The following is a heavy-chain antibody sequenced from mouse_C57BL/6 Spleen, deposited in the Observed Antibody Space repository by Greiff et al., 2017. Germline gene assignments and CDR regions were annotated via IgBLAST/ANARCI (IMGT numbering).Heavy chain of an antibody. Sequence: QVQLQQSGPELVKPGASVKISCKASGYAFSSSRMNWVKQRPGKGLEWIGRIYPGDGDTNYNGKFKGKATLTADKSFSTAYMQLTNLKSYDSAVYFCARGQYCPVAGYFYVWGTGTTVTVSS. CDR3: ARGQYCPVAGYFYV. J-gene: IGHJ1*03. V-gene: IGHV1-82*01. CDR2: IYPGDGDT. CDR1: GYAFSSSR. D-gene: IGHD1-1*01.